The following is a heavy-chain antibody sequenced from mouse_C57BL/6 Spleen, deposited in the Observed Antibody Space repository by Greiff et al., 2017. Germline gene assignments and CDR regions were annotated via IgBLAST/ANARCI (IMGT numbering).Heavy chain of an antibody. CDR2: IDPSDSYT. CDR1: GYTFTSYW. V-gene: IGHV1-50*01. J-gene: IGHJ3*01. D-gene: IGHD1-1*02. Sequence: QVQLQQPGAELVKPGASVKLSCKASGYTFTSYWMQWVKQRPGQGLEWIGEIDPSDSYTNYNQKFKGKATLTVDTSSSTAYMQLSSLTSEDAAVYDCAGYGNPFAYWGQGTLVTVSA. CDR3: AGYGNPFAY.